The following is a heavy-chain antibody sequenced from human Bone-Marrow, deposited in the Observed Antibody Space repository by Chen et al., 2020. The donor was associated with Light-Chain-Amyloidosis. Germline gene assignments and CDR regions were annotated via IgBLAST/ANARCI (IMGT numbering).Heavy chain of an antibody. J-gene: IGHJ6*02. CDR2: IIPIFGTA. Sequence: QVQLVQSGAEVKKPGSSVKVSCKASGGTFSSYAISWVRQAPGQGLEWMGGIIPIFGTANYAQKFQGRVTITADESTSTADMELSSLRSEDTAVYYCARPDLGIVGATMAYYYGMDVWGQGTTVTVSS. CDR1: GGTFSSYA. D-gene: IGHD1-26*01. CDR3: ARPDLGIVGATMAYYYGMDV. V-gene: IGHV1-69*01.